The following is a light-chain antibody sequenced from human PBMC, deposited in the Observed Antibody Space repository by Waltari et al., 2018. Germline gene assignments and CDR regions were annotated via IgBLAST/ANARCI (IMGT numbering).Light chain of an antibody. V-gene: IGKV3-20*01. Sequence: IVLTQSPGTLSLSPGERATLSCRASQSVSSSHLAWYQQKPGQAPRLLISGAIKRATGIPDRFSGSGSGIDFTLTISRLEPEDFAVYYCQQYGSSPSITFGQGTRLEIK. CDR1: QSVSSSH. J-gene: IGKJ5*01. CDR3: QQYGSSPSIT. CDR2: GAI.